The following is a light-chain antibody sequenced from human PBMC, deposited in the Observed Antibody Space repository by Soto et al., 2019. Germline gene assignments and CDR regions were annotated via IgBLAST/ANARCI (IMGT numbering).Light chain of an antibody. J-gene: IGKJ2*01. V-gene: IGKV1-39*01. Sequence: DIQMTQSPSSLSASVGDRVTITCRASQSIDFYLNWYQQKPGKAPELLISATSTLQSGVPSRFSDSGSGTDFTLTITSLQPEDFATYYCQQTYGAPPYTFGQGTKLDIK. CDR3: QQTYGAPPYT. CDR2: ATS. CDR1: QSIDFY.